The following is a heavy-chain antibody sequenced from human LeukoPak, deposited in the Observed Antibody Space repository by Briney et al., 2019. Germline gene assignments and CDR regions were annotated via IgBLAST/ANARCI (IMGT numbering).Heavy chain of an antibody. CDR1: GFTFSSYE. CDR3: AELGITMIGGV. Sequence: GGSPRLSCAASGFTFSSYEMNWVRQAPGKGLEWVSYISSSGSTIYYADSVKGRFTISRDNAKNSLYLQMNSLRAEDTAVYYCAELGITMIGGVWGKGTTLTISS. V-gene: IGHV3-48*03. CDR2: ISSSGSTI. J-gene: IGHJ6*04. D-gene: IGHD3-10*02.